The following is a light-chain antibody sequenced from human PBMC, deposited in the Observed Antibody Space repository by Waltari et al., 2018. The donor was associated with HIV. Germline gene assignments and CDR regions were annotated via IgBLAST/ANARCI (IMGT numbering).Light chain of an antibody. V-gene: IGKV3-20*01. CDR2: GAS. CDR1: QSVSSSY. CDR3: QQYGSSPPYT. Sequence: ESVLTQSPGTLSLSPGERATLSCRASQSVSSSYLAWYQQKPGQAPRLPIYGASSRATGIPDRFSGRGSGTDFTLTISRLEPEDFAVYYCQQYGSSPPYTFGQGTTLEIK. J-gene: IGKJ2*01.